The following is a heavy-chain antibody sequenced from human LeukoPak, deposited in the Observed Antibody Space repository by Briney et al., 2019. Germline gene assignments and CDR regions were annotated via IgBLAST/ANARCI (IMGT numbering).Heavy chain of an antibody. D-gene: IGHD4-17*01. Sequence: GGSLRLSCAASGFTFSSYAMSWVRQAPGKGLGWVSAISGSGGSTYYADSVKGRFTISRDNSKNTLYLQMNSLRAEDTAVYYCARERRPTVLYFDYWGQGTLVTVSS. J-gene: IGHJ4*02. V-gene: IGHV3-23*01. CDR1: GFTFSSYA. CDR3: ARERRPTVLYFDY. CDR2: ISGSGGST.